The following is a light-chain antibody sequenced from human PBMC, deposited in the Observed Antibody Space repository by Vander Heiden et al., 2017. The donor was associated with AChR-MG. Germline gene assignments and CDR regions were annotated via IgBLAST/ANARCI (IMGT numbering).Light chain of an antibody. Sequence: QSALTQPPSASGSPGPSVTISCTGTSSDVVLLTYISWYQQHPGKAPKMIIYELSKRPSEVPDRFSGSKSGNTASLTVSGLQAEDEADYYCSSYAGSRVFGGGTKLTVL. CDR1: SSDVVLLTY. CDR3: SSYAGSRV. CDR2: ELS. J-gene: IGLJ3*02. V-gene: IGLV2-8*01.